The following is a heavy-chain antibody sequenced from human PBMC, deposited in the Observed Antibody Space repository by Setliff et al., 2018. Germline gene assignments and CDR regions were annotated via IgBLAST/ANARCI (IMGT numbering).Heavy chain of an antibody. J-gene: IGHJ6*03. D-gene: IGHD3-10*01. Sequence: ASVKVFCKASGYTFTTYAISWMRQAPGQGLEWMGWINTNTGNPSYAQGFTGRFVFSLDTSVSTAYLQISSLKAEDTAVYYCARASRFGTIVYRGYYYMDVWGKGTTVTVSS. CDR2: INTNTGNP. CDR3: ARASRFGTIVYRGYYYMDV. CDR1: GYTFTTYA. V-gene: IGHV7-4-1*02.